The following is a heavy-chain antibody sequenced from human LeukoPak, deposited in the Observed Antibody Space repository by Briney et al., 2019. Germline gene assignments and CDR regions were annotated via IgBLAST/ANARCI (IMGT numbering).Heavy chain of an antibody. CDR2: IKNKTDGGTT. J-gene: IGHJ4*02. V-gene: IGHV3-15*01. Sequence: GGSLRLSCAASGFTFSNAWMSWVRQAPGKGLEWAGRIKNKTDGGTTDYAAPVKGRFTISRDDSKNTLYLQMNSLKTEDTAVYYCARTSGSPRNDYFDYWGQGTLVTVSS. CDR1: GFTFSNAW. D-gene: IGHD6-19*01. CDR3: ARTSGSPRNDYFDY.